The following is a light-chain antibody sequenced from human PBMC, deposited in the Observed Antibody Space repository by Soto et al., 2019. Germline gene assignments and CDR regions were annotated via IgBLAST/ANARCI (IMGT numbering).Light chain of an antibody. Sequence: DIQMTQFPLSLSASVGDRVTITCRASQTIRSHLNWYQQKPWEAPKIVIYATSTLQSGVPSRFNGSVSGTDFTLTISSLQPDDFATYYCQQYNSYSPTFGQGTKVDIK. J-gene: IGKJ1*01. CDR2: ATS. V-gene: IGKV1-39*01. CDR1: QTIRSH. CDR3: QQYNSYSPT.